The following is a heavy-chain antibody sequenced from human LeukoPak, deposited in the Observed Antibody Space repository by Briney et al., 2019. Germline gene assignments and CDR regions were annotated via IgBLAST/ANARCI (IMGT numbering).Heavy chain of an antibody. CDR2: IYHSGST. Sequence: SETLSLTCTVSGYSISSGYYWGWIRQPPGKGLEWIGSIYHSGSTYYNPSLKSRVTISVDTSKNQFSLKLSSVTAADTAVYYCARSQQWLPPKIYFDYWGQGTLVTVSS. V-gene: IGHV4-38-2*02. D-gene: IGHD6-19*01. CDR1: GYSISSGYY. J-gene: IGHJ4*02. CDR3: ARSQQWLPPKIYFDY.